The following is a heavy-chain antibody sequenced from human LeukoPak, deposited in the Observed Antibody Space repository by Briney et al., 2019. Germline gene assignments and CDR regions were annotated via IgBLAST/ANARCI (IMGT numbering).Heavy chain of an antibody. CDR1: GFTFSSYA. J-gene: IGHJ6*03. Sequence: GGSLRLSCAASGFTFSSYAMSWVRQAPGKGLEWVSAISGSGGSTYYADSVKGRFTISRDNSKNTLYLQMNSLRAEDTAVYYCASLLGAYYYDSSGLMDVWGKGTTVTVSS. V-gene: IGHV3-23*01. D-gene: IGHD3-22*01. CDR3: ASLLGAYYYDSSGLMDV. CDR2: ISGSGGST.